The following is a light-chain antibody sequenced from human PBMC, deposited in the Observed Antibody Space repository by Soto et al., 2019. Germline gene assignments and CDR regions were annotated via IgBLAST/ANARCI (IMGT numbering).Light chain of an antibody. Sequence: QSALTQPASVSGSPGQSITISCTGTSSDIDVYDLVSWYRQYPGKAPKLMIYGVSKRPSGVSDRFSGSKSGNTASLTISGLQTEDEADYYCCSYAGFTTYVFGSGTKVHRP. CDR1: SSDIDVYDL. J-gene: IGLJ1*01. CDR3: CSYAGFTTYV. V-gene: IGLV2-23*02. CDR2: GVS.